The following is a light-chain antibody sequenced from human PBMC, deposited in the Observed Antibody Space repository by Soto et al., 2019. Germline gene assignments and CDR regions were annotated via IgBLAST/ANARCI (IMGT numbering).Light chain of an antibody. CDR3: QQRSNWPPIT. CDR1: QSVKTF. V-gene: IGKV3-11*01. Sequence: EVVMTQSPATLSVSPGEGATLSCRASQSVKTFLVWYQQRPGQAPRLLIHDASHRAAGIPARFSGSGFGTDFTLTISSLEPEDAAVYYCQQRSNWPPITFGQGTRLEI. CDR2: DAS. J-gene: IGKJ5*01.